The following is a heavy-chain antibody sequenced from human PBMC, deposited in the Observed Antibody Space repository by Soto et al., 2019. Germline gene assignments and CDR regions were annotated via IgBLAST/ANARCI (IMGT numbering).Heavy chain of an antibody. J-gene: IGHJ4*02. CDR3: ASDKGPVAGRRGYFVY. V-gene: IGHV1-69*13. CDR2: IIPIFGTA. Sequence: ASVKVSCKASGGTFSSYAISWVRQAPGQGLEWMGGIIPIFGTANYAQKFQGRVTITADESTSTAYMELSSLRSEDTAVYYCASDKGPVAGRRGYFVYWGQGTLVTVSS. D-gene: IGHD6-19*01. CDR1: GGTFSSYA.